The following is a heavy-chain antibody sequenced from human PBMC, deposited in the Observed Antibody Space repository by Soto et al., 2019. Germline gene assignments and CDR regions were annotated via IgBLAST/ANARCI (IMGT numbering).Heavy chain of an antibody. CDR2: IYYTGKT. CDR1: GDYIHVGGYY. Sequence: QVQLQESGPGLVKPSQTLSLTCSVSGDYIHVGGYYWTWIRQRPGKGLEWMGYIYYTGKTYYNPSLEGRLTMSVDRSKNQVSLRLTSVTAADTAVYFCGRDLTSNANCIDPWGQGTLVTVSS. D-gene: IGHD2-2*01. V-gene: IGHV4-30-4*01. CDR3: GRDLTSNANCIDP. J-gene: IGHJ5*02.